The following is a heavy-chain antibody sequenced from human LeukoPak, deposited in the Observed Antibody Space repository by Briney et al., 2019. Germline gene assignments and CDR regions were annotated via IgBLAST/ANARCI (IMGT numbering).Heavy chain of an antibody. V-gene: IGHV3-21*01. Sequence: GGSLRLSCAASGFTFSSYEMNWVRQAPGKGLEWVSSISSSSNYIYYADSVKGRFTISRNNAKNSLYLQMNSLRAEDTAVYYCARDRIIYGDYGDAFDIWGQGTMVTVSS. CDR1: GFTFSSYE. D-gene: IGHD4-17*01. CDR2: ISSSSNYI. J-gene: IGHJ3*02. CDR3: ARDRIIYGDYGDAFDI.